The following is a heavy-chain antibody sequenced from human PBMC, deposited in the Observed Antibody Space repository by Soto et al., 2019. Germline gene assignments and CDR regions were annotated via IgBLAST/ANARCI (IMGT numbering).Heavy chain of an antibody. CDR2: IYYSGST. D-gene: IGHD7-27*01. Sequence: SETLSLTCTFSCGSIMRSDYYWSWVRQLPGRGLEWIAYIYYSGSTFYNPSLMSRLAISVDTSRNQFSLSLTSVTAADTAVYYCARLESVTRSLGYFDYWGQGIRVTVSS. CDR1: CGSIMRSDYY. J-gene: IGHJ4*02. CDR3: ARLESVTRSLGYFDY. V-gene: IGHV4-31*03.